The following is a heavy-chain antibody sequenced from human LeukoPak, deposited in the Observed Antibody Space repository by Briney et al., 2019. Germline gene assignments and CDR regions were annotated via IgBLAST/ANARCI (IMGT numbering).Heavy chain of an antibody. CDR3: AREFVEMATVDDY. CDR1: GYTFTSYY. V-gene: IGHV1-46*01. D-gene: IGHD5-24*01. Sequence: RASVTVSCTASGYTFTSYYMHWVRQAPGQGLEWMGIINPSGGSTSYAQKFQGRVTMTRDTSTSTVYMELSSLRSEDTAVYYCAREFVEMATVDDYWGQGTLVTVSS. CDR2: INPSGGST. J-gene: IGHJ4*02.